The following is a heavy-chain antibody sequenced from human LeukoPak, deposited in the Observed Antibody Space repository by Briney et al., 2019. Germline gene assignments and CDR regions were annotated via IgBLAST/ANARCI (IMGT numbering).Heavy chain of an antibody. CDR2: IWYDGSNK. J-gene: IGHJ6*03. Sequence: PGRSLRLSCAASGFTFSSYGMHWVRQAPGKGLEWVAVIWYDGSNKYYADSVKGRFTISRDNSKNTLYLQMNSLRAEDTAVYYCAKVGYYMDVWGKGTTVTVSS. CDR3: AKVGYYMDV. CDR1: GFTFSSYG. V-gene: IGHV3-33*06.